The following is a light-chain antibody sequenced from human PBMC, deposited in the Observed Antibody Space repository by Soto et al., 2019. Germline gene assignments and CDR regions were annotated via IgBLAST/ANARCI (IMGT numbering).Light chain of an antibody. V-gene: IGKV3-20*01. J-gene: IGKJ3*01. Sequence: EIVLTQSPGTLSLSPGERATLSCRASQSVSSSYLAWYQQKPGQAPRLLIYGASSRATGIPDRFSGSGSGTDFTLTISRLEPEDFEVYYWQQYGSSPFTFGPGTKVDIK. CDR2: GAS. CDR1: QSVSSSY. CDR3: QQYGSSPFT.